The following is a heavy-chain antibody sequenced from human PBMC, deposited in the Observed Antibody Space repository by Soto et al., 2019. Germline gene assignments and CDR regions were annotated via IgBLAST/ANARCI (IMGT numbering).Heavy chain of an antibody. CDR2: IYHSGST. J-gene: IGHJ4*02. CDR3: ARSTMSVTTFDY. Sequence: QVQLQESGPGLVKPSGTLSLPCAVSGGSISSSNWWSWVRQPPGKGLEWIGAIYHSGSTNYNPSLMSRVTISVDKSKNQFPLTLSSVPAAYTAVYYCARSTMSVTTFDYWGQGTLVTVSS. V-gene: IGHV4-4*02. CDR1: GGSISSSNW. D-gene: IGHD4-17*01.